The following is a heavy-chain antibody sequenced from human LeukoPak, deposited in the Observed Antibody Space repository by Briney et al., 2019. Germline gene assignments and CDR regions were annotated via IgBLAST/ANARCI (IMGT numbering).Heavy chain of an antibody. Sequence: SETLSLTCNVSGDSISSNYWSWVRQPPGKGLEWIGYIYHSGSTNYNPSLKSRVTISLGTSKKHFSLKLSSVTAADTAVYYCAREGIVGATPGAFDIWGQGTMVTVSS. CDR3: AREGIVGATPGAFDI. V-gene: IGHV4-59*12. D-gene: IGHD1-26*01. CDR1: GDSISSNY. CDR2: IYHSGST. J-gene: IGHJ3*02.